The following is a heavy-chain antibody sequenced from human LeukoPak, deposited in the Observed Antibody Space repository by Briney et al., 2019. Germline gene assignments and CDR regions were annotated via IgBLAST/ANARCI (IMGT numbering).Heavy chain of an antibody. J-gene: IGHJ4*02. V-gene: IGHV4-4*02. CDR2: IYHSGST. D-gene: IGHD5-12*01. CDR1: GVSISSSNW. Sequence: PSETLSLTCAVSGVSISSSNWWSWVRQPPGKGLEWIGYIYHSGSTYYNPSLKSRATISVDRSKNQFSLKLSSVTAADTAVYYCARESGYSGYDYFDYWGQGTLVTVSS. CDR3: ARESGYSGYDYFDY.